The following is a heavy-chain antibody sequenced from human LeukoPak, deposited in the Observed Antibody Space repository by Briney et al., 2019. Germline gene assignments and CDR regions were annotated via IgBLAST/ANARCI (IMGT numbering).Heavy chain of an antibody. D-gene: IGHD3-22*01. CDR2: ISSDGSNI. J-gene: IGHJ4*02. CDR3: ARGFYDYYDSSGDSFDC. V-gene: IGHV3-30*03. Sequence: GGSLRLSCAASGFSFSSYGMHWVRQAPGKGLEWVAVISSDGSNIYYADSVKGRFTISRDNSKNTLYLQMNSLRAEDTAVYYCARGFYDYYDSSGDSFDCWGQGTLVTVSS. CDR1: GFSFSSYG.